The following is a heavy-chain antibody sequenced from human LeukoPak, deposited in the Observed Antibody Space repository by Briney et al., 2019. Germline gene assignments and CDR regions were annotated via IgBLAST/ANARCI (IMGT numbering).Heavy chain of an antibody. V-gene: IGHV3-30-3*01. Sequence: ARSLRLSCAAAGFTFGSYSMHWVRQAPGKGLGWVAVISPDGSNTYYAHFVRGRLTTSRDNPKNTLFLQMRGRRAEDTAVYYGVRVRGSTFIVSWFDPWGEGAL. CDR3: VRVRGSTFIVSWFDP. J-gene: IGHJ5*02. CDR1: GFTFGSYS. CDR2: ISPDGSNT. D-gene: IGHD6-13*01.